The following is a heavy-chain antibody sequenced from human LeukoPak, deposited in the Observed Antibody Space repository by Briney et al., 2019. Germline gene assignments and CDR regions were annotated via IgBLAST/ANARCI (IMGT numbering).Heavy chain of an antibody. V-gene: IGHV4-34*01. CDR1: GGSFSGYY. D-gene: IGHD7-27*01. J-gene: IGHJ5*02. CDR2: INHSGST. CDR3: ARDLGLTGESNWFDP. Sequence: PSETLSLTCAVYGGSFSGYYWSWIRQPPGKGLEWIGEINHSGSTNYNPSLKSRVTISVDTSKNQFSLKLSSVTAADTAVYYCARDLGLTGESNWFDPWGQGTLVTVSS.